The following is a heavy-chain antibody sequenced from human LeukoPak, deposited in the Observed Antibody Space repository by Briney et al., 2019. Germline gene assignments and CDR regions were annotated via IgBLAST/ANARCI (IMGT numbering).Heavy chain of an antibody. D-gene: IGHD6-25*01. V-gene: IGHV3-9*03. J-gene: IGHJ3*02. CDR3: AKDRLSGFDAFDI. CDR2: ITWNSAGI. CDR1: GFTFDDYA. Sequence: GRSLRLSCAASGFTFDDYAMHWVRRAPGKGLEWVSGITWNSAGIDYADSVKGRFTISRDNAKNSLYLQMNSLRAEDMALYYCAKDRLSGFDAFDIWGQGTMVTVSS.